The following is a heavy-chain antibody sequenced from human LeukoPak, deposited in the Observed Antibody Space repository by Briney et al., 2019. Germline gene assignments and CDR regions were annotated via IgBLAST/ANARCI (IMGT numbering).Heavy chain of an antibody. D-gene: IGHD3-16*01. Sequence: SVKVSCKASGGTFSSYAISWVRQAPGQGLEWMGGIIPIFGTANYAQKFQGRVTITTDESTSTAYMELRRLRSEDTAVYYCARGSPGDYYYMDVWGKGTTVTVSS. CDR1: GGTFSSYA. CDR3: ARGSPGDYYYMDV. CDR2: IIPIFGTA. J-gene: IGHJ6*03. V-gene: IGHV1-69*05.